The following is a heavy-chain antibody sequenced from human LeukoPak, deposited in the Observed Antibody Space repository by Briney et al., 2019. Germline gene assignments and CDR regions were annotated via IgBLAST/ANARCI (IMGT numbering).Heavy chain of an antibody. CDR3: AKEKGPFDAFDI. CDR2: IKPDGGHQ. Sequence: TGGSLRLSCAASGLAFSDYWMSWVRQAPGKGLEWVANIKPDGGHQNYVDSVRGRFTISRDNAKNSLYLQMNSLRAEDTALYYCAKEKGPFDAFDIWGQGAMVTVSS. CDR1: GLAFSDYW. J-gene: IGHJ3*02. V-gene: IGHV3-7*01.